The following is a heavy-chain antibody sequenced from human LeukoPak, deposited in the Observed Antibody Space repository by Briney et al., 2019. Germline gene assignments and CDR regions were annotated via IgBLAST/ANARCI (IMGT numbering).Heavy chain of an antibody. V-gene: IGHV6-1*01. Sequence: SQTLSLTYAISGDSVSSTNAAWNWIRQSPSRGLEWLGRTYYRSGWYSEYARSVKSRITIGPDTSKNQFSLQLNSVTPEDTAVYYCARDRIHNWNDEGGWFDPWGQGTLVTVSS. CDR1: GDSVSSTNAA. J-gene: IGHJ5*02. CDR3: ARDRIHNWNDEGGWFDP. CDR2: TYYRSGWYS. D-gene: IGHD1-1*01.